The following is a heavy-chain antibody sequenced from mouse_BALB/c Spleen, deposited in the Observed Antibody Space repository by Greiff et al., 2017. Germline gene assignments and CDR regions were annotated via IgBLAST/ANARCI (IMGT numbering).Heavy chain of an antibody. CDR3: ARLYYAMDY. J-gene: IGHJ4*01. V-gene: IGHV1-7*01. CDR1: GYTFTSYW. Sequence: QVQLKQSGAELAKPGASVKMSCTASGYTFTSYWMHWVKQRPGQGLEWIGYINPSTGYTEYNQKFKDKATLTADKSSSTAYMQLSSLTSEDSAVYYCARLYYAMDYWGQGTSVTVSS. CDR2: INPSTGYT.